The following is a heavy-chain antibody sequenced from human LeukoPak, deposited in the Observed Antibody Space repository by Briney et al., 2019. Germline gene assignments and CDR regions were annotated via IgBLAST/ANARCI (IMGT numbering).Heavy chain of an antibody. CDR2: ISHSGDT. CDR1: GGSFSGYY. V-gene: IGHV4-34*01. D-gene: IGHD5-12*01. Sequence: SETLSLTCGVFGGSFSGYYWSWVRQPPGKGLEWIGEISHSGDTNYNPSLKSRVTISVDTSKNQFSLKLSSVTAADTAVYYCARAGGYTYYFDYWGQGTLVTVSS. J-gene: IGHJ4*02. CDR3: ARAGGYTYYFDY.